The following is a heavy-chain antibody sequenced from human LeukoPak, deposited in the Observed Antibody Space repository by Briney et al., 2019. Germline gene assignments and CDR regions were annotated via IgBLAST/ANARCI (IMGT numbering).Heavy chain of an antibody. D-gene: IGHD3-10*01. CDR1: GFTFSSYE. J-gene: IGHJ4*02. CDR3: ARGYMVRGVTNGFYYFDY. CDR2: ISSSGSTI. Sequence: GGSLRLSCAASGFTFSSYEMNWVRQAPGKGLEWVSYISSSGSTIYYADSVKGRFTISRDNAKNSLYLQMNSLRAEDTAVYYCARGYMVRGVTNGFYYFDYWGQGTLVTVSS. V-gene: IGHV3-48*03.